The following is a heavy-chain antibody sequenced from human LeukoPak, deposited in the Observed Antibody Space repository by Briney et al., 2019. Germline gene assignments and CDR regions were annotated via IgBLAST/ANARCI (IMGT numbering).Heavy chain of an antibody. CDR3: ARGNGELVDYYYYGMDV. V-gene: IGHV3-33*01. J-gene: IGHJ6*02. D-gene: IGHD3-10*01. Sequence: PGGSLRLSCAAPGFTFSSYGMHWVRQAPGKGLEWVAVIWYDGSNKYYADSVKGRFTISRDNSKNTLYLQMNSLRAEDTAVYYCARGNGELVDYYYYGMDVWGQGTTVTVSS. CDR1: GFTFSSYG. CDR2: IWYDGSNK.